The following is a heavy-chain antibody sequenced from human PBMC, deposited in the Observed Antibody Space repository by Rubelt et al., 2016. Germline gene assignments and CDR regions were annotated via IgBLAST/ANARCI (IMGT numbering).Heavy chain of an antibody. J-gene: IGHJ5*02. V-gene: IGHV3-66*01. CDR1: GFTVNSHY. Sequence: EVQLVESGGDLVQPGGSLRLSCAASGFTVNSHYMTWVRQAPGQGLEWVSVIYSGGGTDYADSVKGRFTISRDNSKNTLYLQKNSLRAEDTAVYYCARGAEYTSGWNNWFDPWGQGTLVTVSS. CDR2: IYSGGGT. D-gene: IGHD6-19*01. CDR3: ARGAEYTSGWNNWFDP.